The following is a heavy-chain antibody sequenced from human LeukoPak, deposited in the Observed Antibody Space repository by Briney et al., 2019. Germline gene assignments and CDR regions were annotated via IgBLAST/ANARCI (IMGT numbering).Heavy chain of an antibody. J-gene: IGHJ4*03. Sequence: SETLSLTCTVSGGSISSYFWSCIRQPPRKGLEWIAYIYYSGSTNYNTSLKSRVTISVDTSKSQFSLKLTSITAADTAVYYCERHPPKSFFDYWGQGTLVTVSS. CDR1: GGSISSYF. V-gene: IGHV4-59*08. CDR2: IYYSGST. CDR3: ERHPPKSFFDY.